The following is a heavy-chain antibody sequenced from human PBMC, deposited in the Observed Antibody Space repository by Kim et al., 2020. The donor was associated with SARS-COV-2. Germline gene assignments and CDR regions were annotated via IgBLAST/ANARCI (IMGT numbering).Heavy chain of an antibody. J-gene: IGHJ4*02. D-gene: IGHD1-1*01. CDR2: INHSGST. Sequence: SETLSLTCAVYGGSFSGYYWSWIRQPPGKGLEWIGEINHSGSTNYNPSLKSRVTISVDTSKNQFSLKLSSVTAADTAVYYGARGEPTGTTTSFDYWGQGTLVTVSS. CDR3: ARGEPTGTTTSFDY. V-gene: IGHV4-34*01. CDR1: GGSFSGYY.